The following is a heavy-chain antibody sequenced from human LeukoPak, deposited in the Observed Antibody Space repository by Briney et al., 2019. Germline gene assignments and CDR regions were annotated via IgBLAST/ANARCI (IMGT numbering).Heavy chain of an antibody. Sequence: SQTLSLTCAISGDSVSSKSAAWNWIRQSPSRCLEWLARTYYRSKWYNEYAVSVKSRTTTNPDTYKNQFSLQLNSVTPEDTAVYYCARSSGYFDYWGQGTLVSVSS. CDR2: TYYRSKWYN. D-gene: IGHD1-26*01. V-gene: IGHV6-1*01. CDR1: GDSVSSKSAA. J-gene: IGHJ4*02. CDR3: ARSSGYFDY.